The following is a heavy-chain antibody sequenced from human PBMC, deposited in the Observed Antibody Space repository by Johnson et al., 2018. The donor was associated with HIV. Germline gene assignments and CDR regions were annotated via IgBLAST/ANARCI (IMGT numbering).Heavy chain of an antibody. V-gene: IGHV3-30-3*01. Sequence: QVQLVESGGGVVQPGRSLRLSCAASGFTFSSYAMHWVRQAPGKGLEWVAVISYDGANKYYADSVKGPFTISRDNSKNTLYLQMNSLRAEDTALYYCARYSYYYDSSGAFDIWGQGTMVTVSS. J-gene: IGHJ3*02. D-gene: IGHD3-22*01. CDR1: GFTFSSYA. CDR2: ISYDGANK. CDR3: ARYSYYYDSSGAFDI.